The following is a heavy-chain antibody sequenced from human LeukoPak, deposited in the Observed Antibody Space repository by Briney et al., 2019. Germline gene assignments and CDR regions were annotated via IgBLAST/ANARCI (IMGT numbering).Heavy chain of an antibody. J-gene: IGHJ3*02. D-gene: IGHD3-9*01. CDR3: ARSSGYDIGSGNAFDI. Sequence: SETLSLTCTVSGGSISSYYWSWIRQPPGKGLEWIGYIYYSGSTNYNPSLKSRVTISVDTSKNQFSLKLSSVTAADTAVYYCARSSGYDIGSGNAFDIWGQGTMVTVSS. CDR1: GGSISSYY. CDR2: IYYSGST. V-gene: IGHV4-59*01.